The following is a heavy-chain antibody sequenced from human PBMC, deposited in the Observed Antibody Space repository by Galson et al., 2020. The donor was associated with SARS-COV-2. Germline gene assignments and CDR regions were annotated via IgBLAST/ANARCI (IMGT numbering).Heavy chain of an antibody. J-gene: IGHJ6*03. CDR3: ARGRRSGSHYYYYYYMDV. CDR1: GGSFSGYY. Sequence: SETLSLTCAVYGGSFSGYYWSWIRQPPGKGLEWIGEINHSGSTNYNPSLKSRVTISVDTSKNQFSLKLSSVTAADTAVYYCARGRRSGSHYYYYYYMDVWGKGTTVTISS. V-gene: IGHV4-34*01. D-gene: IGHD3-10*01. CDR2: INHSGST.